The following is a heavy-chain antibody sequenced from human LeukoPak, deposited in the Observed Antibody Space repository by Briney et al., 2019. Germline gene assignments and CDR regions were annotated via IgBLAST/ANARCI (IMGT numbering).Heavy chain of an antibody. D-gene: IGHD3-22*01. V-gene: IGHV1-8*01. CDR2: MNPNSGNT. CDR1: GYTFTNYD. CDR3: ARVYYYDSSGSPNWFDP. J-gene: IGHJ5*02. Sequence: GASVKVSRKASGYTFTNYDINWVRQATGQGLEWMGWMNPNSGNTGYAQKFQGRVTMTRNTSIGTAYMELSSLRSEDTAVYYCARVYYYDSSGSPNWFDPWGQGTLVTVSS.